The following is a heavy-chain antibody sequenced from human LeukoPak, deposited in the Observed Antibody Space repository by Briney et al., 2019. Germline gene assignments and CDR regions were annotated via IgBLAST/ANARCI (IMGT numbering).Heavy chain of an antibody. V-gene: IGHV3-30*04. CDR1: GFTFSSYA. Sequence: PGGSLRLSCAASGFTFSSYAMHWVRQAPGKGLEWVAVISYDGSNKYYADSVKGRFTISRDNSKNTLYLQMNSLRAEDTAVYYCARDLAVAADDWFDPWGQGTLVTVSS. J-gene: IGHJ5*02. CDR2: ISYDGSNK. D-gene: IGHD6-19*01. CDR3: ARDLAVAADDWFDP.